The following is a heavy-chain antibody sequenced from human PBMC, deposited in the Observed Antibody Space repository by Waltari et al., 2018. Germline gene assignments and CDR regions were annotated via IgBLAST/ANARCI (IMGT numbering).Heavy chain of an antibody. Sequence: QVQLQQWGAGLLKPSETLSLTCAVYGGSFSGYYWSWIRQPPGKGLEWIGEINHRGSTNYSPSLKSRVTISVDTSKNQFSLKLSSVTAADTAVYYCAREGITIFGGWFDPWGQGTLVTVSS. J-gene: IGHJ5*02. D-gene: IGHD3-3*01. CDR3: AREGITIFGGWFDP. V-gene: IGHV4-34*01. CDR2: INHRGST. CDR1: GGSFSGYY.